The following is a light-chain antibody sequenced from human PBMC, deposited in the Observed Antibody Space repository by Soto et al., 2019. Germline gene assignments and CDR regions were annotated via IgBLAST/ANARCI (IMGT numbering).Light chain of an antibody. V-gene: IGLV1-51*02. Sequence: QSVLTQPPSVSAAPGQKVTISCSGTSSNIGNNYVSWYQHFPGTAPKLLIYEDNKRPSEIPDRFSGSKSGTSATLGITGLQTGDEDAYYCGTWDNSLSIYVFATGTKLTVL. CDR3: GTWDNSLSIYV. CDR1: SSNIGNNY. CDR2: EDN. J-gene: IGLJ1*01.